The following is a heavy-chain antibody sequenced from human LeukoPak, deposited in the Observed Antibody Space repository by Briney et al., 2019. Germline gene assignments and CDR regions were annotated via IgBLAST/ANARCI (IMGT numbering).Heavy chain of an antibody. V-gene: IGHV4-30-4*08. CDR2: IYYSGST. CDR1: GGSISSGDYY. D-gene: IGHD6-19*01. Sequence: PSQTLSLTCTVSGGSISSGDYYWSWIRQPPGKGLEWIGYIYYSGSTYYNPSLKSRVTISVDTSKNQFSLKLSSVTAADTAVYYCARQLAVAGSGVSWFDPWGQGTLVTVSS. CDR3: ARQLAVAGSGVSWFDP. J-gene: IGHJ5*02.